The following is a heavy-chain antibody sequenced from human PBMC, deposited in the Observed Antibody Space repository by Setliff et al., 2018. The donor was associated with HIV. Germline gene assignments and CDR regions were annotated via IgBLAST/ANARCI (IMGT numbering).Heavy chain of an antibody. CDR1: GFTFGDYA. Sequence: PGGSLRLSCAASGFTFGDYAMNWVRQTPGKGLEWVGFIGSKPYGGTTEYAASVKGRFTISRDDSKSIAYLQMDSLKTEDTAVYYCTRLRGYSYGLASYYYYYMDVWGKGTTVTVS. CDR3: TRLRGYSYGLASYYYYYMDV. CDR2: IGSKPYGGTT. J-gene: IGHJ6*03. D-gene: IGHD5-18*01. V-gene: IGHV3-49*04.